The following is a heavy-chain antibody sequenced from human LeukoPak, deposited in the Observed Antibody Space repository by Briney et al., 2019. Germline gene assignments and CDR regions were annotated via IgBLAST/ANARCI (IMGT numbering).Heavy chain of an antibody. CDR1: GFTVSSNY. Sequence: GGSLRLSCAASGFTVSSNYMSWVRQAPGKGLEWVSIIYDSGDTYYADSVKGRFTISRDNSKNTLYLQMNSLRAEDTAVYYCARGAGYNYPYYFDYWGQGTLVTVSS. CDR3: ARGAGYNYPYYFDY. V-gene: IGHV3-53*01. CDR2: IYDSGDT. D-gene: IGHD5-24*01. J-gene: IGHJ4*02.